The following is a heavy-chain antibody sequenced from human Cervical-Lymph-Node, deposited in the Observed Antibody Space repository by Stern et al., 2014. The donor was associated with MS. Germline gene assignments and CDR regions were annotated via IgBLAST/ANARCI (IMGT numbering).Heavy chain of an antibody. D-gene: IGHD6-19*01. CDR1: GSTFSNYE. Sequence: QVQLVQSGAEVKKPGSSVKVSCKASGSTFSNYEVSWVRQAPGQGPEWLGGSIPIFVTTNYAPKFHGRVTITADESATTAYMELSCLTTADTAVYYCARVMSRGWYLRVFDYWGQGTLVTVSS. V-gene: IGHV1-69*01. J-gene: IGHJ4*01. CDR2: SIPIFVTT. CDR3: ARVMSRGWYLRVFDY.